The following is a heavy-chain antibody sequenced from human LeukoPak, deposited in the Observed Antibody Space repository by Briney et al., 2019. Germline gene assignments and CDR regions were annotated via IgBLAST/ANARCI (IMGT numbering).Heavy chain of an antibody. Sequence: SETLSLTCTVSGGSMSSSSYYWGWIRQPPGKGLEWIGSIYYSGSTYYNPSLKSRVTISVDTSKNQFPLKLSSVTASDTAVYYCARDRPRCSSTSCYKGWFDPWGQGTLVTVSS. J-gene: IGHJ5*02. CDR1: GGSMSSSSYY. CDR2: IYYSGST. V-gene: IGHV4-39*06. CDR3: ARDRPRCSSTSCYKGWFDP. D-gene: IGHD2-2*02.